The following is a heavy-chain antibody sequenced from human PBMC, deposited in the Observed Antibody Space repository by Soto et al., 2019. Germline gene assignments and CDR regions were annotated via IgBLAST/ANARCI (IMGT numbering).Heavy chain of an antibody. CDR2: IRAYNGNT. V-gene: IGHV1-18*01. J-gene: IGHJ3*02. D-gene: IGHD3-9*01. Sequence: QVQLVQSGAEVKKPGASVQVSCKPSGYTFTSYGISWVRQAPGQGLEWMGWIRAYNGNTNYAQKLQGRDTRTTDTSTSTAYMERGSLRSDDSAVYYCARDTYYDILTGYPNRDAFDIWGEGTMVTVSS. CDR3: ARDTYYDILTGYPNRDAFDI. CDR1: GYTFTSYG.